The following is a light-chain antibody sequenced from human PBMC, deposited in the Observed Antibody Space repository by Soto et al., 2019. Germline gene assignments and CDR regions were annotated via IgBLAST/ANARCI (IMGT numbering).Light chain of an antibody. V-gene: IGKV3-15*01. CDR1: QSVSSK. Sequence: EIVMTQSPATLSVSPGERATLSCRASQSVSSKLAWYQQKPGQAPRLLIYGASTRATGIPASFSGSGSGTEFTLTISSLQSEYFAVYYCQQYNNWPWSFGQGTKVEIK. CDR2: GAS. J-gene: IGKJ1*01. CDR3: QQYNNWPWS.